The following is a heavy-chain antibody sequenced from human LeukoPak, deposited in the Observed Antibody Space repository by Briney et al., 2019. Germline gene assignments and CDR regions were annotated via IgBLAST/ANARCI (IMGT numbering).Heavy chain of an antibody. V-gene: IGHV4-59*05. J-gene: IGHJ5*02. CDR3: ARALGYCSGGSCTRGYNWFDP. CDR2: IYYGGST. Sequence: SETLSLTCTVSGGSISSYYWSWIRQPPGKGLEWIGSIYYGGSTYYNPSLKSRVTISVDTSMSQFSLKLSFVTTADTAVYYCARALGYCSGGSCTRGYNWFDPWGQGTLVTVPS. CDR1: GGSISSYY. D-gene: IGHD2-15*01.